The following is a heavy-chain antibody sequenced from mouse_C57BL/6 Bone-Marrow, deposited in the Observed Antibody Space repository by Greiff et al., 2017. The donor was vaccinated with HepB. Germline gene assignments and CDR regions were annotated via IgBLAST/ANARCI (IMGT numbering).Heavy chain of an antibody. V-gene: IGHV1-64*01. CDR3: ARGTMVTEFAY. J-gene: IGHJ3*01. CDR1: GYTFTSYW. Sequence: QVQLKQPGAELVKPGASVKLSCKASGYTFTSYWMHWVKQRPGQGLEWIGMIHPNSGSTNYNEKFKSKATLTVDKSSSTAYMQLSSLTSEDSAVYYCARGTMVTEFAYWGQGTLVTVSA. D-gene: IGHD2-2*01. CDR2: IHPNSGST.